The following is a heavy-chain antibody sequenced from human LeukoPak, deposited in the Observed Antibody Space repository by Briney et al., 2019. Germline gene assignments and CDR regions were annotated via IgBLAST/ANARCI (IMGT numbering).Heavy chain of an antibody. D-gene: IGHD4-17*01. CDR3: ARADYGDPGYFDY. V-gene: IGHV4-31*03. J-gene: IGHJ4*02. CDR1: GGSLSSGGYY. Sequence: SQTLSLTCTVSGGSLSSGGYYWSWIRQHPGKGLEWIGYIYYSGSTYYNPSLKSRVTISVDTSKNQFSLKLSSVTAADTAVYYCARADYGDPGYFDYWGQGTLVTVSS. CDR2: IYYSGST.